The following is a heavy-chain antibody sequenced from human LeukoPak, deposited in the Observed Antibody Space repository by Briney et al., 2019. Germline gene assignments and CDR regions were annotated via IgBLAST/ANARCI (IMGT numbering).Heavy chain of an antibody. J-gene: IGHJ6*02. CDR3: ARRGITISGVLVYHYSGLDV. D-gene: IGHD3-3*01. V-gene: IGHV3-21*01. Sequence: GGSLRLSCAATGFTFRSYSMNWVRQAPGKGLEWVSSIGSSSSYIYYADSVKGRFSVSRDNAKNSLYLQMSSLRAEDTAVYYCARRGITISGVLVYHYSGLDVWGQGTTVTVSS. CDR2: IGSSSSYI. CDR1: GFTFRSYS.